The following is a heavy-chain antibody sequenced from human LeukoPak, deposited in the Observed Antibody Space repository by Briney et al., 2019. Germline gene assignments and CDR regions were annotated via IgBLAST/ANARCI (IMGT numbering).Heavy chain of an antibody. Sequence: GGSLRLSCAASGFTFRRYCMSWVRQAPGKGLEWVANIKQEGSEKYYLDSVKGRFAISRDNAKNSLYLQMNSLIAEDTAVYYCTRLLVYISGGEAFDHWGPGTLVTVSS. CDR2: IKQEGSEK. CDR3: TRLLVYISGGEAFDH. D-gene: IGHD3-16*01. CDR1: GFTFRRYC. J-gene: IGHJ4*02. V-gene: IGHV3-7*01.